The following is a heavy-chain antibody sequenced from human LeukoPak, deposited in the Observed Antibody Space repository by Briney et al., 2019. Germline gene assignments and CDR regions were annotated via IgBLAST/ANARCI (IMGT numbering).Heavy chain of an antibody. CDR3: ARDFTYYYGSGSYYNNWFDP. CDR2: IYYSGST. J-gene: IGHJ5*02. CDR1: GGSISSSSYY. Sequence: SETLSLTCTVSGGSISSSSYYWGWIRQPPGKGLEWIGSIYYSGSTYYNPSLKSRVTISVDKSKNQFSLKLSSVTAADTAVYYCARDFTYYYGSGSYYNNWFDPWGQGTLVTVSS. V-gene: IGHV4-39*07. D-gene: IGHD3-10*01.